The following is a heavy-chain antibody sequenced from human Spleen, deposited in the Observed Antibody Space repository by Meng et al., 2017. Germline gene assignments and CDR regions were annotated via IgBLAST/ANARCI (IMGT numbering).Heavy chain of an antibody. Sequence: SETLSLTCTVSGYSISSGYYWSWIRQPPGKGLEWIGEINHSGSTNYNPSLESRATISVDTSQNNLSLKLSSVTAADTAVYYCARVSGYLDYWGQGTLVTVSS. CDR1: GYSISSGYY. CDR3: ARVSGYLDY. J-gene: IGHJ4*02. V-gene: IGHV4-38-2*02. CDR2: INHSGST.